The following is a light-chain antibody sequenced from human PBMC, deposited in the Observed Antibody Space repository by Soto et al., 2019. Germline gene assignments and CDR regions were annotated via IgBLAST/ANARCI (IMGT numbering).Light chain of an antibody. CDR1: QSVSSD. Sequence: EIVMTQSPATLSVSPGERATLSCRAGQSVSSDLAWYQQKPGQTPRLLIYDASTRAIGIQVRFSGSGSGTEFTFTISSLQSEDFALYYCQQYNKWPPLTFGGGTKVEI. J-gene: IGKJ4*01. CDR2: DAS. CDR3: QQYNKWPPLT. V-gene: IGKV3-15*01.